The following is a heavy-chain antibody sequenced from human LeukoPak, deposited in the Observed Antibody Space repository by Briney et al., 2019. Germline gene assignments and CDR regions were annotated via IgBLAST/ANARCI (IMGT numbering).Heavy chain of an antibody. CDR2: ISSNGGST. Sequence: GGSLRLSCAASGFTFSFYAMHWVRQALEKGLEYVSAISSNGGSTYYAKSVRGRFTISRDNSKNTLYLQMGSLRAEDMAVYYCARGLRWAQSFYFDYWGQGTLVTVSS. J-gene: IGHJ4*02. D-gene: IGHD1-26*01. CDR3: ARGLRWAQSFYFDY. V-gene: IGHV3-64*01. CDR1: GFTFSFYA.